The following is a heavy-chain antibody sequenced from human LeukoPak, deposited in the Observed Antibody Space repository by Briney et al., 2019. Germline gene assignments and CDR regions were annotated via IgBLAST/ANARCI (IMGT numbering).Heavy chain of an antibody. D-gene: IGHD2-15*01. CDR3: ATDSGGIDYYYYGMDV. CDR2: FDPEDGET. CDR1: GYTLTELS. Sequence: ASVKVSCMVSGYTLTELSMHWVRQAPGKGLEWVGGFDPEDGETIYAQKFQGRVTMTEDTSTDTAYMELSSLRSEDTAVYYCATDSGGIDYYYYGMDVWGQGTTVTVSS. V-gene: IGHV1-24*01. J-gene: IGHJ6*02.